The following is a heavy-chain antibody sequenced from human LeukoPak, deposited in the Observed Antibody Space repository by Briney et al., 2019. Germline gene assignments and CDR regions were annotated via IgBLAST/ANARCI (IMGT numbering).Heavy chain of an antibody. J-gene: IGHJ6*03. CDR2: INPNSGGT. CDR3: ARDGIAAAGDPYYYYFYMDV. Sequence: RASVKVSCKASGYTFTGYYMHWVRQAPGQGLEWMGWINPNSGGTNYAQKFQGRVTMTRDTSISIAYMELSRLRSDDTAVYYCARDGIAAAGDPYYYYFYMDVWGKGTTVTVSS. CDR1: GYTFTGYY. V-gene: IGHV1-2*02. D-gene: IGHD6-13*01.